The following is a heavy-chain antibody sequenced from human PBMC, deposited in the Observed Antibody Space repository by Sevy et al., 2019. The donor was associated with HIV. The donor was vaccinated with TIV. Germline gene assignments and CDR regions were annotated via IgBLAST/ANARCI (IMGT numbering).Heavy chain of an antibody. CDR1: GFTFSSSA. CDR3: VKVAGSGTYYSGDFDY. CDR2: ISGSGSTT. V-gene: IGHV3-23*01. Sequence: GGSLRLSCAASGFTFSSSAMSWVRQAPGKGLEWVSGISGSGSTTYYTNSVKGRFIISRDNSKNTLYLQMNSLRAEDTAVYYCVKVAGSGTYYSGDFDYWGQGTLVTVSS. J-gene: IGHJ4*02. D-gene: IGHD3-10*01.